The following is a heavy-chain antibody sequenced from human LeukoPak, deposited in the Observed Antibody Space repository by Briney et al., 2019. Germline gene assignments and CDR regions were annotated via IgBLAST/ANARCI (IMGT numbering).Heavy chain of an antibody. J-gene: IGHJ4*02. CDR3: ARDEAAAAGGFDY. Sequence: SETLSLTCTVSGGSVSSGSCYWSWIRQPPGKGLEWIGYIYYSGSTNYNPSLKSRVTISVDTSKNQFSLKLSSVTAADTAVYYCARDEAAAAGGFDYWGRGTLVTVSS. V-gene: IGHV4-61*01. CDR1: GGSVSSGSCY. CDR2: IYYSGST. D-gene: IGHD3-16*01.